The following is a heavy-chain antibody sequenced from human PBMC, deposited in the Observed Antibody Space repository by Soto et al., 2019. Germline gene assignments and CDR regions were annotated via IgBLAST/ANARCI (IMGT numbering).Heavy chain of an antibody. J-gene: IGHJ4*02. CDR3: ATAVVVTGLNY. CDR1: GFTFSNAC. D-gene: IGHD3-22*01. V-gene: IGHV3-15*04. Sequence: PGGSVRLSCAGCGFTFSNACMTLVRQAPGKGLEWVGRVESKTDAGTTDYAEPVKGRFIITRDDSKNTLYLQMNSMKTEDTAVYYCATAVVVTGLNYWGQGTLVTVS. CDR2: VESKTDAGTT.